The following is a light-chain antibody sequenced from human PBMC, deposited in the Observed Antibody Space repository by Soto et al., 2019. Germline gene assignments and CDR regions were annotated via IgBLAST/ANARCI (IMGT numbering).Light chain of an antibody. J-gene: IGKJ1*01. Sequence: DIQMTQSPSILSASVGDRVTITCRASQSISGLLAWYQQKPGKAPKLLIYKASTLKSGVPSRFSGSGSGTEFTLTISSLQPDDFATYYCQHYNSYSEAFGQGTKVDIK. CDR3: QHYNSYSEA. CDR2: KAS. CDR1: QSISGL. V-gene: IGKV1-5*03.